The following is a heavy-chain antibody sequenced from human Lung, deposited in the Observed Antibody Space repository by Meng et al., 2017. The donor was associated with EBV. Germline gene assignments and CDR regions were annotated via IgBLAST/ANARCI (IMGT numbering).Heavy chain of an antibody. CDR3: ARRGWLQSVDY. CDR2: IYYSGST. Sequence: QGQLQQWGAGLLKPSEPLSLTCTVSGGSISSSSYYWGWIRQPPGKGLEWIGSIYYSGSTYYNPSLKSRVTISVDTSKNQFSLKLSSVTAADTAVYYCARRGWLQSVDYWGQGTLVTVSS. CDR1: GGSISSSSYY. D-gene: IGHD5-24*01. J-gene: IGHJ4*02. V-gene: IGHV4-39*01.